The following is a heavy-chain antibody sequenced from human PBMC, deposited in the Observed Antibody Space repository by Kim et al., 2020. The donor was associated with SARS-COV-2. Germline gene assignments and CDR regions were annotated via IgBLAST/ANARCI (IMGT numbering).Heavy chain of an antibody. J-gene: IGHJ4*02. V-gene: IGHV3-23*01. CDR2: SSGSGDTT. CDR1: GFTFSSYA. D-gene: IGHD3-10*01. Sequence: GGSLRLSCAVSGFTFSSYALAWVRQAPGKGLEWVSVSSGSGDTTIYADSVKGRFTISRDNSKNTMYLQLSGLRAEDTAVYYCAKFPSQSGNYQTFDHWGQGTRVAVSS. CDR3: AKFPSQSGNYQTFDH.